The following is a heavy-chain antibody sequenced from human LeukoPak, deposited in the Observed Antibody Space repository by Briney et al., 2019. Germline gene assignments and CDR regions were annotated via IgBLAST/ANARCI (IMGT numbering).Heavy chain of an antibody. Sequence: RASVKVSCKASGGTFSSYAISWVRQAPGLGLEWMGGIIPIFGTANYAQKFQGRVTITADESTSTAYMELSSLRSEGTAVYYCARAERGYSSSYYYYGMDVWGQGTTVTVSS. V-gene: IGHV1-69*13. CDR2: IIPIFGTA. J-gene: IGHJ6*02. D-gene: IGHD5-18*01. CDR1: GGTFSSYA. CDR3: ARAERGYSSSYYYYGMDV.